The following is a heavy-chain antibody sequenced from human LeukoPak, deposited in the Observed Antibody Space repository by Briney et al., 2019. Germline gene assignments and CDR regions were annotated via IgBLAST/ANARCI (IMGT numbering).Heavy chain of an antibody. CDR3: ARVVGLTGYSSSWYSGYYYYMDV. CDR1: GGTFSSYA. Sequence: ASVKVSCRASGGTFSSYAISWVRQAPGQGLEWMGGIIPIFGTTNYAQKFQDRVTITADKSTSTAYMELSSLRSEDTAVYYCARVVGLTGYSSSWYSGYYYYMDVWGKGTTVTVSS. V-gene: IGHV1-69*06. CDR2: IIPIFGTT. D-gene: IGHD6-13*01. J-gene: IGHJ6*03.